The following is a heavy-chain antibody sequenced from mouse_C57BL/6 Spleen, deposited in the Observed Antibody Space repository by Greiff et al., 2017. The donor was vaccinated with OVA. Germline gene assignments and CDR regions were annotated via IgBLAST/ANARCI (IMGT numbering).Heavy chain of an antibody. V-gene: IGHV1-55*01. CDR1: GYTFTSYW. D-gene: IGHD1-1*01. CDR3: ARSLLRSYWYFDV. Sequence: VKLQQPGAELVKPGASVKMSCKASGYTFTSYWITWVKQRPGQGLEWIGDIYPGSGSTNYNEKFKSKATLTVDTSSSTAYMQLSSLTSEDSAVYYCARSLLRSYWYFDVWGTGTTVTVSS. CDR2: IYPGSGST. J-gene: IGHJ1*03.